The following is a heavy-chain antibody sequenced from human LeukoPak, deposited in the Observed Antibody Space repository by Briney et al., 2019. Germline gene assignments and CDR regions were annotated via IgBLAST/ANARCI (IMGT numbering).Heavy chain of an antibody. J-gene: IGHJ6*03. CDR3: ARLATGYCSGGSCGESYYYYYMDV. CDR2: IYYSGNT. D-gene: IGHD2-15*01. Sequence: TSETLSLTCTVSGGSISSNSYYWGWIRQPPGKGLEWIGSIYYSGNTYYNPSFKSRVTISVDTSKNQFSLKLSSVTAADTAVYYCARLATGYCSGGSCGESYYYYYMDVWGKGTTVTVSS. CDR1: GGSISSNSYY. V-gene: IGHV4-39*01.